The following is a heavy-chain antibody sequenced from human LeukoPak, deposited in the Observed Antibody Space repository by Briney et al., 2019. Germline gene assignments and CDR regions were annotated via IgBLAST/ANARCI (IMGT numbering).Heavy chain of an antibody. CDR3: TKDPNGDYVGAFDP. Sequence: GGSLRLSCTASGFTFSSYAMSWVRQAPGKGLEWVSSITGNHGPTYNTDSVKGRFTISRDNSQNTLYLQMNSLRAEDTAVYYCTKDPNGDYVGAFDPWGQGTLVTVSS. J-gene: IGHJ5*02. CDR1: GFTFSSYA. CDR2: ITGNHGPT. D-gene: IGHD4-17*01. V-gene: IGHV3-23*01.